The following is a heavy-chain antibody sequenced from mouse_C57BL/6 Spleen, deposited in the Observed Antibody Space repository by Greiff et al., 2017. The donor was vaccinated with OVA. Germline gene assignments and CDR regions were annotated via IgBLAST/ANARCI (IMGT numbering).Heavy chain of an antibody. J-gene: IGHJ3*01. CDR2: INPSNGGT. D-gene: IGHD1-1*01. V-gene: IGHV1-53*01. CDR1: GYTFTSYW. CDR3: ARGAFDYGGFAY. Sequence: SGTELVKPGASVKLSCKASGYTFTSYWMHWVKQRPGQGLEWIGNINPSNGGTNYNEKFKSKATLTVDKSSSTAYMQLSSLTSEDSAVYYCARGAFDYGGFAYWGQGTLVTVSA.